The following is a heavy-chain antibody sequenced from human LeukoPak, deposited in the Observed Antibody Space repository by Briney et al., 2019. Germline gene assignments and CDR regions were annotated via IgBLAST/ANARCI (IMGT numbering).Heavy chain of an antibody. V-gene: IGHV4-39*01. J-gene: IGHJ4*02. D-gene: IGHD6-19*01. CDR2: IYYSGST. Sequence: SETLSLTCTVSGGSISSDSYSWSWTRQPPGKGLEWIGSIYYSGSTYYNPSLKSRVTISVDTSKNQFSLKLSSVTAADTAVYYCASALAVAGTVDYWGQGTLVTVSS. CDR1: GGSISSDSYS. CDR3: ASALAVAGTVDY.